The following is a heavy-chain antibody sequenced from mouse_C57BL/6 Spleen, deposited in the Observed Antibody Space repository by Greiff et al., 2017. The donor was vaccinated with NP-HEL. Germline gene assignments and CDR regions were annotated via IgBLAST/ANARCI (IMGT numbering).Heavy chain of an antibody. J-gene: IGHJ3*01. CDR2: ISSGGSYT. Sequence: EVQVVESGGDLVKPGGSLKLSCAASGFTFSSYGMSWVRQTPDKRLEWVATISSGGSYTYYPDSVKGRFTISRDNAKNTLYLQMSSLKSEDTAMYYCARDVFDDYGSSYWFAYWGQGTLVTVSA. D-gene: IGHD1-1*01. CDR3: ARDVFDDYGSSYWFAY. CDR1: GFTFSSYG. V-gene: IGHV5-6*01.